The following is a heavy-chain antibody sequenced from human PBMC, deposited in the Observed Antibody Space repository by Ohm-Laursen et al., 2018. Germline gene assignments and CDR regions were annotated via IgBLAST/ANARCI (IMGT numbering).Heavy chain of an antibody. CDR2: ISSSGSTI. CDR3: ARDGTGSNAFDI. V-gene: IGHV3-11*01. Sequence: SLRLSCTASGFTSSDYYMSWIRQAPGKGLEWVSYISSSGSTIYYADSVKGRFTISRDNAKNSLYLQMNSLRAEDTAVYYCARDGTGSNAFDIWGQGTMVTVSS. D-gene: IGHD7-27*01. J-gene: IGHJ3*02. CDR1: GFTSSDYY.